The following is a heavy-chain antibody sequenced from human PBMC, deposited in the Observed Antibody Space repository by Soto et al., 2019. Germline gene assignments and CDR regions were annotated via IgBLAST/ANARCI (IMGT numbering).Heavy chain of an antibody. J-gene: IGHJ3*02. CDR3: ARDPDSMEGVAFDI. V-gene: IGHV3-7*01. Sequence: GGSLRLSWAVSGFTFSSHLMNWVRQAPGKGLEWAANINQDGRKKYYLASVEGRFTISRDNAEKSLYLQMNSLRDEDAAVYYCARDPDSMEGVAFDIWGQGTKVTV. CDR1: GFTFSSHL. D-gene: IGHD3-10*01. CDR2: INQDGRKK.